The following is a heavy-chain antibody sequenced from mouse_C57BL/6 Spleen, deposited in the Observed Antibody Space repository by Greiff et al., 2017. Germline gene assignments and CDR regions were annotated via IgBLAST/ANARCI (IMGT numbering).Heavy chain of an antibody. V-gene: IGHV2-2*01. CDR1: GFSLTSYG. Sequence: VKLVESGPGLVQPSQSLSITCTVSGFSLTSYGVHWVRQSPGKGLEWLGVIWSGGSTDYNAAFISRLSISKDNSKSQVFFKMNSLQADDTAIYYCARRGYYSNGYFDYWGQGTTLTVSS. CDR2: IWSGGST. CDR3: ARRGYYSNGYFDY. J-gene: IGHJ2*01. D-gene: IGHD2-12*01.